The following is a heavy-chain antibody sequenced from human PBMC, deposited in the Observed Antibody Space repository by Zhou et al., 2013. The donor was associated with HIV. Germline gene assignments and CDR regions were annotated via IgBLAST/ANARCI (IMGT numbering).Heavy chain of an antibody. CDR3: ARGLAARTFDY. V-gene: IGHV1-18*01. D-gene: IGHD6-6*01. Sequence: QVQLVQSGAEVKKPGSSVKVSCEASGYTFTNFGFIWVRQAPGQGLEWMGWISVYNGNTKLCTEPPGQSHHDHRHIHEYSLHGAESLRSDDTAMYYCARGLAARTFDYWGQGTLITVSS. CDR2: ISVYNGNT. J-gene: IGHJ4*02. CDR1: GYTFTNFG.